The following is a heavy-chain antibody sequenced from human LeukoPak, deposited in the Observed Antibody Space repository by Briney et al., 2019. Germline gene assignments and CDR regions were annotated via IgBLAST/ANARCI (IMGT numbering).Heavy chain of an antibody. CDR3: ARIWADTSGWYVDY. V-gene: IGHV3-7*01. D-gene: IGHD6-19*01. CDR2: IKQDGSEK. J-gene: IGHJ4*02. CDR1: GFTFSSYW. Sequence: GGSLRLSCAASGFTFSSYWMSWVRQTPGKGLEWVANIKQDGSEKYYVDSVKGRFTISRDNAKKSLYLQVSSLRAEDTAVYYCARIWADTSGWYVDYWGQGTLVTVSS.